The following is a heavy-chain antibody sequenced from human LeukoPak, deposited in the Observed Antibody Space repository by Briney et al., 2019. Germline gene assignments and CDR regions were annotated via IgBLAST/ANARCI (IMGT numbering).Heavy chain of an antibody. Sequence: PGGSLRLSCAASGFTFSSYGMSWVRQAPGKGLEWVSAISGSGGSTYYADTVKGRFTIYRDISKNTLYLQINSLRDEDTAVYYCAKFPYGGNVEGYWFDPWGQGTVVTVSS. V-gene: IGHV3-23*01. D-gene: IGHD4-23*01. CDR3: AKFPYGGNVEGYWFDP. CDR1: GFTFSSYG. J-gene: IGHJ5*02. CDR2: ISGSGGST.